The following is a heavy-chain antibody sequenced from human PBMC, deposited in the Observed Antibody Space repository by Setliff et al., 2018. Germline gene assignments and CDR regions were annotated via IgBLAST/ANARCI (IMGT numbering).Heavy chain of an antibody. CDR1: GYSFTTYW. CDR3: ARRAVTAEYFQH. Sequence: GESLKISCKGSGYSFTTYWIGWVRQMPGKGLEWMGIIYPGGSDTRYSPSFQGQVTISADKSISTAYLQLSSLKAPDTAIYYCARRAVTAEYFQHWGHGTLVTVSS. D-gene: IGHD4-17*01. J-gene: IGHJ1*01. V-gene: IGHV5-51*01. CDR2: IYPGGSDT.